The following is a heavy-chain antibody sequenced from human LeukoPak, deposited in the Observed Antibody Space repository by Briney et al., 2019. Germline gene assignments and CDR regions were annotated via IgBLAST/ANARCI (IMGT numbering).Heavy chain of an antibody. CDR3: ARDGSSSSRDFDY. CDR2: IYYSGST. D-gene: IGHD6-6*01. J-gene: IGHJ4*02. CDR1: GGSISSSSYY. V-gene: IGHV4-39*07. Sequence: PSETLSLTCTVSGGSISSSSYYWGWIRQPPGKGLEWIGSIYYSGSTYYNPSLKSRVTISVDTSKNQFSLKLSSVTAADTAVYYCARDGSSSSRDFDYWGQGTLVTVSS.